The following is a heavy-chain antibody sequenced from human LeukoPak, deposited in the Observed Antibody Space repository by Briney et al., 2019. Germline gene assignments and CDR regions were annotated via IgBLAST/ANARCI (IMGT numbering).Heavy chain of an antibody. J-gene: IGHJ6*03. CDR1: GFTFSSYS. D-gene: IGHD1-26*01. CDR2: ISSSSSYI. V-gene: IGHV3-21*01. CDR3: ARGLELGYYMDV. Sequence: PGGSLRLSCVASGFTFSSYSMNWVRQAPGKGLEWVSSISSSSSYIYYADSVKGRFTTSRDNAKNSLYLQMNSLRAEDTAVYYCARGLELGYYMDVWGKGTTVTVSS.